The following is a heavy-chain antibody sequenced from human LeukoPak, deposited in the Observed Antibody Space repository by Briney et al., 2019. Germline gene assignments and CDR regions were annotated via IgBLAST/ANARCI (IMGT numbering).Heavy chain of an antibody. CDR3: ARVRRLGSSGCYHDAFDI. V-gene: IGHV1-69*13. CDR2: IIPIFGTA. J-gene: IGHJ3*02. Sequence: SVKVSCKASGGTFSSYAISWVRQAPGQGLEWMGGIIPIFGTANYAQKFQGRVTITADESTSTAYMELSSLRSEDTAVYYCARVRRLGSSGCYHDAFDIWGQGTMVTVSS. D-gene: IGHD6-19*01. CDR1: GGTFSSYA.